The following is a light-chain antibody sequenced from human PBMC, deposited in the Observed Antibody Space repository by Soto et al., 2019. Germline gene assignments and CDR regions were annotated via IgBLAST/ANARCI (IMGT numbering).Light chain of an antibody. CDR3: QHYQRYPPS. CDR1: HPININ. CDR2: AAT. J-gene: IGKJ4*01. V-gene: IGKV1-16*01. Sequence: DIQMTQSPSSLSASVGDRVTITCRASHPININLVWFQQKPGKAPKSLIYAATNLQSGGPSRFSGSGGGTDFSLTISSLQPEDVATYYCQHYQRYPPSFGGGTKLEIK.